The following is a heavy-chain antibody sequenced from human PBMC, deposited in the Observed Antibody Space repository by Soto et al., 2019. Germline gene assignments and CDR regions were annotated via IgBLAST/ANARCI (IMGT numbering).Heavy chain of an antibody. CDR2: VYSTGTI. J-gene: IGHJ5*02. V-gene: IGHV4-4*07. D-gene: IGHD4-17*01. CDR1: GDFISYYS. Sequence: SETLSLTCTVSGDFISYYSWAWIRQSAGKGLEWIGRVYSTGTIFYNPSLKSRATMSVDTSKNQFSLKLTSVNAADTAVYYCAFDDFGRNTHAFYPRAQRALVPVS. CDR3: AFDDFGRNTHAFYP.